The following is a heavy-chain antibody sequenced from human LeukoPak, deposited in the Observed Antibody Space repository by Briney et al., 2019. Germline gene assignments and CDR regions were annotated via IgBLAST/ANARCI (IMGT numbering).Heavy chain of an antibody. CDR2: IKQDGSEK. D-gene: IGHD3-16*02. CDR3: ARGVWGSYRTYYFDY. V-gene: IGHV3-7*04. Sequence: GGSLRLSCAASGFTFSSYWMSWVRQAPGKGLEWVANIKQDGSEKYYVDSVKGRFTISRDNAKNSLYLQMNSLRAEDTAVYYCARGVWGSYRTYYFDYWGQGTLVTVSS. CDR1: GFTFSSYW. J-gene: IGHJ4*02.